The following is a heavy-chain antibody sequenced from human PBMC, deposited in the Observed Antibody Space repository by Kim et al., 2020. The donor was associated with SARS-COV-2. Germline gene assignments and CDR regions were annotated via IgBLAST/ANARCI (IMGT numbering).Heavy chain of an antibody. V-gene: IGHV1-24*01. Sequence: ASVKVSCKVSGYTLTELSMHWVRQAPGKRLEWMGGFDPEDGETIYEQKVQGRVTMTVETSTDTAYMELCSLSSEDTAVDYCATEFFVTWGQGTLVTVSS. CDR2: FDPEDGET. CDR1: GYTLTELS. J-gene: IGHJ5*02. CDR3: ATEFFVT.